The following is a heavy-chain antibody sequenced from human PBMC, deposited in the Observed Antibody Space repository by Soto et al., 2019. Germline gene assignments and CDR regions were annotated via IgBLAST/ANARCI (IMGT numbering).Heavy chain of an antibody. Sequence: SETQSLTCTVSGCSRSSGSYYWTWIRQPPGKGLEWIGSIYYIGSTYYNPSLKSRVTISVDTSKNQFSLKLSSVTAADTAVYYCARDLSTLADYWGQGTLVTVSS. CDR2: IYYIGST. CDR3: ARDLSTLADY. D-gene: IGHD3-16*02. CDR1: GCSRSSGSYY. J-gene: IGHJ4*02. V-gene: IGHV4-39*02.